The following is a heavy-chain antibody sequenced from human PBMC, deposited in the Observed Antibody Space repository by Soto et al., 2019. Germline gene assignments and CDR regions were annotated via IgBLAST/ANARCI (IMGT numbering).Heavy chain of an antibody. J-gene: IGHJ4*02. V-gene: IGHV3-30*18. Sequence: GGSLRLSCAASGFTFISYGMPCVRQAPGKGLEWLAVMSYDGRDKYYADSVGGRFTISRDKSKNTVYLQLKSRRVEDTVVYCCANARSGSGHEGYCFDNWGQGTLVTVSS. CDR1: GFTFISYG. CDR2: MSYDGRDK. CDR3: ANARSGSGHEGYCFDN. D-gene: IGHD2-15*01.